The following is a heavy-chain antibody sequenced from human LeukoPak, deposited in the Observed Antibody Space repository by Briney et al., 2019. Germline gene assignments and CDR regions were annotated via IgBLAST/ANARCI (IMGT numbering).Heavy chain of an antibody. D-gene: IGHD3-22*01. V-gene: IGHV3-21*01. Sequence: GGSLRPSCAASGFTFSSNSMNWVRQAPGTGLEWVSSISSSSSYIYYADPVTGRFTISSVNASNYPCLQMNSLTADDPAVSYCAGLYYFDSIGDYWGQGTLVTVSS. CDR3: AGLYYFDSIGDY. J-gene: IGHJ4*02. CDR1: GFTFSSNS. CDR2: ISSSSSYI.